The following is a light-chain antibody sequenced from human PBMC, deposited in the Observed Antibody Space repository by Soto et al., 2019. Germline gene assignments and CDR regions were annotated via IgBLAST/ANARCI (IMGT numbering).Light chain of an antibody. CDR2: GAS. V-gene: IGKV3-15*01. J-gene: IGKJ1*01. Sequence: EIVMTQSPATLSVSPGERATLSCRASQSVSSNLAWYQQKPGQAPRLLIYGASTRATGIPARFSGSGSGTEFTLTISSLQSEDFAVYYCQQYGTLPPRTFGQGTKVEIK. CDR3: QQYGTLPPRT. CDR1: QSVSSN.